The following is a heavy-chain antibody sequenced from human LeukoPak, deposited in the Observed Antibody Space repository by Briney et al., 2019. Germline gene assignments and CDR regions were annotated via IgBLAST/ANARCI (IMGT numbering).Heavy chain of an antibody. V-gene: IGHV4-59*01. Sequence: PSQTLSLTCNVSGGSISSYYWSWIRQPPGNGLEWIGYFYYSESTNNNPSLKSRDTISVDTSKNQCALKLSSVTAADTAVYYCARDLGESHYDYWGQGTLVTVSS. CDR3: ARDLGESHYDY. J-gene: IGHJ4*02. D-gene: IGHD3-10*01. CDR2: FYYSEST. CDR1: GGSISSYY.